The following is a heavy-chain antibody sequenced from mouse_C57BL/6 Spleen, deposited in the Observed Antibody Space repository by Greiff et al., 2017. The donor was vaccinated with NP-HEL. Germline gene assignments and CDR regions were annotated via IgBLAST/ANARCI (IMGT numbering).Heavy chain of an antibody. CDR1: GYAFSSYW. CDR2: IYPGDGDT. D-gene: IGHD2-4*01. J-gene: IGHJ3*01. Sequence: QVQLQQSGAELVKPGASVKISCKASGYAFSSYWMNWVKQRPGKGLEWIGQIYPGDGDTNYNGKFKGKATLTADKSSSTAYMQLSSLTSEDSAVYFCARSDYYDYDRPWFAYWGQGTLVTVSA. CDR3: ARSDYYDYDRPWFAY. V-gene: IGHV1-80*01.